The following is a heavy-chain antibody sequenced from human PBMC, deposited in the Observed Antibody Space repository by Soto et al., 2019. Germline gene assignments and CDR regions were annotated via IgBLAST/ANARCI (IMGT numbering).Heavy chain of an antibody. CDR3: ARSSGRRHVFTFDYGLDV. Sequence: QVQLVESGGGLVEPGGSLRLSCAASGFSVGDNYMTWIRQALGKGLEWLSYSSSSGGYTNYADSVKGRFTISRDNAKNSLYLQMDSLRAEDTAVYFCARSSGRRHVFTFDYGLDVWGQGTTVTVSS. D-gene: IGHD3-16*01. V-gene: IGHV3-11*06. CDR1: GFSVGDNY. J-gene: IGHJ6*02. CDR2: SSSSGGYT.